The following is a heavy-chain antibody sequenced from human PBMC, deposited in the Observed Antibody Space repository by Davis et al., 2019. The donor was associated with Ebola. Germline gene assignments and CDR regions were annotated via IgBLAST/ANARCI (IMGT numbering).Heavy chain of an antibody. CDR2: INPSVGST. J-gene: IGHJ6*04. Sequence: ASVPVSCKASRYTFTSYYMHWVRQAPGQGLEWMGIINPSVGSTSYAPKFQGRVTMTRDTSTSTVYMELSSLRSEDTAVYYCAREVIVVVTATHYYYYGMDVWGKGTTVTVSS. D-gene: IGHD2-21*02. CDR1: RYTFTSYY. V-gene: IGHV1-46*01. CDR3: AREVIVVVTATHYYYYGMDV.